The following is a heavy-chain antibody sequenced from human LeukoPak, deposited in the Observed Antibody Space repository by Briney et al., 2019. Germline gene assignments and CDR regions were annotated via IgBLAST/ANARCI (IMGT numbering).Heavy chain of an antibody. J-gene: IGHJ4*01. CDR1: GFTFSSSW. CDR3: ARDRGWQQFDY. CDR2: IKADGTGK. V-gene: IGHV3-7*01. Sequence: GGSLRLSCVASGFTFSSSWMTWVRQAPGMGLERVANIKADGTGKYYVDSVRGRFSISRDNAKDSLYLELNSLRAEDTGVYFCARDRGWQQFDYWGQGTLVTVSS. D-gene: IGHD5-24*01.